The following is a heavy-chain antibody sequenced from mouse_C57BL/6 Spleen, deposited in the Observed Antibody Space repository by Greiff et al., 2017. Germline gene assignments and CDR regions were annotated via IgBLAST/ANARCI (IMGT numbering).Heavy chain of an antibody. CDR2: INPYNGGT. V-gene: IGHV1-19*01. CDR3: ARRKGSEAMDY. Sequence: VQLQQSGPVLVKPGASVKMSCKASGYTFTDYYMNWVKQSHGKSLEWIGVINPYNGGTSYNQKFKGKATLIVDKSSSTAYMELNSLTSEDSAVYYCARRKGSEAMDYWGQGTSVTVSS. CDR1: GYTFTDYY. J-gene: IGHJ4*01.